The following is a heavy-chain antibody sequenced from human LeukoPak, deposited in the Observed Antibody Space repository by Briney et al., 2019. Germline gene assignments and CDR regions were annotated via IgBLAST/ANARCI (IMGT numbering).Heavy chain of an antibody. CDR3: ARDHDYGDSLFDY. V-gene: IGHV3-33*08. CDR2: IWYDGTNK. J-gene: IGHJ4*02. Sequence: GGSLRLSCAASGFTFSSYAMHWVRQAPGKGLDWVAVIWYDGTNKYYADSVKGRFTISRDNSKNTLYLQMNSLRADDTAVYYCARDHDYGDSLFDYWGQGTLVTVSS. CDR1: GFTFSSYA. D-gene: IGHD4-17*01.